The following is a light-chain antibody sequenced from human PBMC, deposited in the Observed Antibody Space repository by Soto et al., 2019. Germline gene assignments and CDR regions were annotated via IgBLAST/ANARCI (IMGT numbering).Light chain of an antibody. CDR2: GAS. J-gene: IGKJ5*01. CDR3: QQYYGSPGIT. CDR1: QSVSSNY. V-gene: IGKV3-20*01. Sequence: DIVLTQSPGTMSLSPGERAPLSCRAIQSVSSNYLAWYQQTPGQAPRLLIYGASSRATGIPDRFSGSGSGTDFTLTISRLEPEDFAVYYCQQYYGSPGITFGQGTRLEIK.